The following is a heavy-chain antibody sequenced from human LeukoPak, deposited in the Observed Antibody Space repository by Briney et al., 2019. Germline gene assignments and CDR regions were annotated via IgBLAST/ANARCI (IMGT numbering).Heavy chain of an antibody. CDR2: ISYDGSNK. CDR3: AREGREVGDTAMVLDYYYMDV. D-gene: IGHD5-18*01. V-gene: IGHV3-30-3*01. Sequence: GGSLRLSCAASGFTFSSYAMHWVRQAPGKGLEWVAVISYDGSNKYYADSVKGRFTISRDNSKNTLYLQMNSLRAEDTAVYYCAREGREVGDTAMVLDYYYMDVWGKGTTVTVSS. CDR1: GFTFSSYA. J-gene: IGHJ6*03.